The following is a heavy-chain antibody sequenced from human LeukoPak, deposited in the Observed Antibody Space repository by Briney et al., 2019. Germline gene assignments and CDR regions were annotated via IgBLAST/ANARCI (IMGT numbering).Heavy chain of an antibody. J-gene: IGHJ4*02. CDR1: GFTFSSFG. CDR2: ISGSDGST. Sequence: SGGSLRLSCAASGFTFSSFGMTWVRQAQAPGKGLEWVSGISGSDGSTYYADSVKGRFTISRDNSKNTLYLQMNSLRAEDTAVYYCAKDFSVYYHDSRVLDYWGQGTLVTVSS. D-gene: IGHD3-22*01. V-gene: IGHV3-23*01. CDR3: AKDFSVYYHDSRVLDY.